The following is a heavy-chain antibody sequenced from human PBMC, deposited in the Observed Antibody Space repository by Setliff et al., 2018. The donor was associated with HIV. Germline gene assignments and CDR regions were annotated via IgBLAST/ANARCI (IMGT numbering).Heavy chain of an antibody. CDR1: GFIFEDYG. J-gene: IGHJ4*02. CDR3: AKDHATSSWFTALLDY. V-gene: IGHV3-23*01. D-gene: IGHD6-13*01. Sequence: PGGSLRLSCATSGFIFEDYGMGWVRQAPGKGLEWVTLMYKGGKTYYADSVKGRFTISRDNSKNTLYLQMNSLRAEDTAVYYCAKDHATSSWFTALLDYWGQGALVTVSS. CDR2: MYKGGKT.